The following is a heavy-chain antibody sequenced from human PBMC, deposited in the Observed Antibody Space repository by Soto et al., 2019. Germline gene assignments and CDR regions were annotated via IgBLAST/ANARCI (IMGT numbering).Heavy chain of an antibody. CDR2: FYYSGRT. D-gene: IGHD2-15*01. J-gene: IGHJ6*02. CDR3: ARTRCDRSGSCYAVDV. CDR1: GASIRNYY. Sequence: QVQLQESGPGLVKPSETLSLTCTVSGASIRNYYWSWIRQPPGKGLEWIGYFYYSGRTNYSPSLKSRVTISVDTSKNQFSLRLSSVTAADTAVYSCARTRCDRSGSCYAVDVWGQGTTVTVSS. V-gene: IGHV4-59*08.